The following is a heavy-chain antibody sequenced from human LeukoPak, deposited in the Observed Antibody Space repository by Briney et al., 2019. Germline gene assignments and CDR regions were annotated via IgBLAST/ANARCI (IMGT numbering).Heavy chain of an antibody. V-gene: IGHV3-64*02. CDR1: GLTFSSHA. Sequence: GGSLRLSCAASGLTFSSHAIHWVRQAPGKGLEYVSAIVSNGGNTYYADSVRGRFTISRDNSKDTVYLQMGSLRPEDTAVYYCARGGYYAASDIWGQGALVTVSS. CDR2: IVSNGGNT. CDR3: ARGGYYAASDI. J-gene: IGHJ4*02. D-gene: IGHD3-3*01.